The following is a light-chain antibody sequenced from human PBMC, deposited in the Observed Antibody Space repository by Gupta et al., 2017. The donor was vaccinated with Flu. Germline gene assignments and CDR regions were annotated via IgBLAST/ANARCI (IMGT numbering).Light chain of an antibody. CDR2: AAS. CDR3: QQSYSTPYS. Sequence: DIQMTQSPSSLSASVGDRVTITCRSSQIIGNYLYWYRQRPGRGPELLIHAASSLHTGVPSRFSGSGSGTDFTFTISNLQPEDFATFYCQQSYSTPYSFGQGTNLQIK. V-gene: IGKV1-39*01. J-gene: IGKJ2*03. CDR1: QIIGNY.